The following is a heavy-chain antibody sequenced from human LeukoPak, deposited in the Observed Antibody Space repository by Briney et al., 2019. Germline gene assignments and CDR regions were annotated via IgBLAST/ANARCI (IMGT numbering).Heavy chain of an antibody. D-gene: IGHD6-6*01. CDR3: ARLEYSSSSGVGWFDP. Sequence: ASVKVSCKASGYTFTSYGISWVRQAPGQGLEWMGWISAYNGSTNYAQKLQGRVTMTTDTSTSTAYMELRSLRSDDTAVYYCARLEYSSSSGVGWFDPWGQGTLVTVSS. CDR2: ISAYNGST. V-gene: IGHV1-18*01. J-gene: IGHJ5*02. CDR1: GYTFTSYG.